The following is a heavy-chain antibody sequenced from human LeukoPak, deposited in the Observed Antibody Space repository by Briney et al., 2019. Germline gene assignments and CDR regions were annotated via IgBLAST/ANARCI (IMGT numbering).Heavy chain of an antibody. CDR1: GFDFRSYS. D-gene: IGHD2-15*01. CDR3: ATRYCSGGSCPNYYYYYINV. Sequence: GGSLRLSCAASGFDFRSYSMNWVRQAPGKGLEWVSYISSFSGTKDYADSVKGRFIISRDNAQNSLFLQMNSLRAEDTAVYYCATRYCSGGSCPNYYYYYINVWGKGTTVTISS. J-gene: IGHJ6*03. CDR2: ISSFSGTK. V-gene: IGHV3-48*01.